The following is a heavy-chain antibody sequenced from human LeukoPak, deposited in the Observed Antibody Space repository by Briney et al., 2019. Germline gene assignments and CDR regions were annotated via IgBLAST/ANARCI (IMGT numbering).Heavy chain of an antibody. J-gene: IGHJ6*03. V-gene: IGHV3-48*04. D-gene: IGHD1-26*01. Sequence: GGTLRLSCATSGFTFSRYGMSWVRQAPGKGLEWVSYISSSGSTIYYADSVKGRFTISRDNAKNSLYLQMNSLRAEDTAVYFCAKGSGWEASYFYYYMDVWGKGTTVTISS. CDR3: AKGSGWEASYFYYYMDV. CDR1: GFTFSRYG. CDR2: ISSSGSTI.